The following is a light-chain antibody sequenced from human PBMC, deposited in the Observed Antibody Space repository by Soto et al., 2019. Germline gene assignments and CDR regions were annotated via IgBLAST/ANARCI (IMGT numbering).Light chain of an antibody. V-gene: IGKV2-28*01. CDR1: ESLLLSNGYNY. CDR2: LGS. Sequence: DRVMSRAPLCVAVTRGEPGSMSGSSSESLLLSNGYNYLDWYLQMPGQSPQVLIYLGSNRASGVPDRFSGSGSGTDFTLKISRVEAEDVGVYYCMHGTHWPITVGQGTRLE. CDR3: MHGTHWPIT. J-gene: IGKJ5*01.